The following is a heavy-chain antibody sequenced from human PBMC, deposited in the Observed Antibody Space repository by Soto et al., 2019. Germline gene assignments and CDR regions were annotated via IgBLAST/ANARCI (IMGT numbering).Heavy chain of an antibody. V-gene: IGHV3-48*03. D-gene: IGHD2-15*01. CDR1: GFSFSNYE. J-gene: IGHJ4*02. CDR3: AREWGGCSAGYCLGNHPDY. Sequence: EVQLVESGGGLEQPGGSLRLSCAASGFSFSNYEMTWVRQAPGKGLEWVSYISSRGGNMYYADSVRGRFTISRDNAKNSVYLHMSSLRAEDTGVYYCAREWGGCSAGYCLGNHPDYWGQGTLVTVSS. CDR2: ISSRGGNM.